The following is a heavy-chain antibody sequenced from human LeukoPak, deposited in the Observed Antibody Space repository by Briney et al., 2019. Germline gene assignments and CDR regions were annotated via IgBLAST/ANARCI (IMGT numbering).Heavy chain of an antibody. V-gene: IGHV4-34*01. CDR1: GGSFSGYY. D-gene: IGHD2-8*02. CDR2: INRSGST. CDR3: ARSRGSGVDY. Sequence: PSETLSLTCAVYGGSFSGYYWSWIRQPPGEGLEWTGEINRSGSTNYNPSLKSRVTISVDTSKNQFSLKLSSVTAADTAVYYCARSRGSGVDYWGQGTLVTVSS. J-gene: IGHJ4*02.